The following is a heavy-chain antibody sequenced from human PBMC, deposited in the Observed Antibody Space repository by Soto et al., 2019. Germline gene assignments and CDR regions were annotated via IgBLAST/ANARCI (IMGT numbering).Heavy chain of an antibody. V-gene: IGHV2-70*01. CDR3: ARIQVAAVGSYYYYYYGMDV. Sequence: SGPTLVNPTQTLTLTCTFSGFSLSTSGMCVSWIRQPPGKALEWLALIDWDDDKYYSTSLKTRLTISKDTSKNQVVLTMTNMDPVDTATYYCARIQVAAVGSYYYYYYGMDVWGQGTTGTSP. D-gene: IGHD6-13*01. CDR2: IDWDDDK. CDR1: GFSLSTSGMC. J-gene: IGHJ6*02.